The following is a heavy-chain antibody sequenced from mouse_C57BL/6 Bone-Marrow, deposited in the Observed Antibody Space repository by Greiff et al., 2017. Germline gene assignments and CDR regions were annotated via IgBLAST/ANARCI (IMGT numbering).Heavy chain of an antibody. Sequence: VQLQQPGAELVRPGSSVKLSCKASGYTFTSYWMHWVKQRPIQGLDWIGNIDPSDSETHYNQKFKDKATLTVDKSSSTAYMQLSSLTSEDAAVYYCARPLTTVVAPFGYWGQGTTLTVSS. V-gene: IGHV1-52*01. CDR1: GYTFTSYW. J-gene: IGHJ2*01. CDR3: ARPLTTVVAPFGY. D-gene: IGHD1-1*01. CDR2: IDPSDSET.